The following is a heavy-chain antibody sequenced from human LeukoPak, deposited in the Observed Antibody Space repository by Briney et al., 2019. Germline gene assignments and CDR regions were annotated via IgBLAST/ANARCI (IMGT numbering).Heavy chain of an antibody. CDR2: IIPIFGTA. Sequence: ASVKVSCKASGGTFSSYAISWVRQAPGQGLEWMGGIIPIFGTANYAQKFQGRVTITADESTSTAYMELSSLRSEDTAVYYCARDGSSGYYSTSGFDYWGQGTLVTVSS. CDR1: GGTFSSYA. CDR3: ARDGSSGYYSTSGFDY. D-gene: IGHD3-22*01. V-gene: IGHV1-69*13. J-gene: IGHJ4*02.